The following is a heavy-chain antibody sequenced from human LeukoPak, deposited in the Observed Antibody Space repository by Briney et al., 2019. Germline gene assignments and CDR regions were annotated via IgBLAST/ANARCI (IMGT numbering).Heavy chain of an antibody. V-gene: IGHV5-51*01. J-gene: IGHJ6*02. CDR2: IYPGYSDT. CDR3: ARATGVTTPSFYHGMDV. D-gene: IGHD4-17*01. Sequence: GESLKISCKCSGYSFTNYWIGWVRQMPGKGLEWMGIIYPGYSDTRYSPSYRGQVTISADKSISTAYLQWSSLKASDTAMYYCARATGVTTPSFYHGMDVWGQGTTVTVSS. CDR1: GYSFTNYW.